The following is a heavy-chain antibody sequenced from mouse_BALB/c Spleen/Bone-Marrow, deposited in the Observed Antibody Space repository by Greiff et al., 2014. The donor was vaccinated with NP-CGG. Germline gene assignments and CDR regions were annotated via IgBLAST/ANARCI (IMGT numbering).Heavy chain of an antibody. CDR3: ARRKNVWFAY. Sequence: VQRVESGPELVKPGASVKMSCKASGYTFTDYIISWVKQRVGQGLEWIGEIYPGTGSTYYNEKFKGKATLTADKSSNIAHMQLSSLTSEDSAVYFCARRKNVWFAYWGQGTLVTVSA. CDR2: IYPGTGST. V-gene: IGHV1-77*01. CDR1: GYTFTDYI. J-gene: IGHJ3*01.